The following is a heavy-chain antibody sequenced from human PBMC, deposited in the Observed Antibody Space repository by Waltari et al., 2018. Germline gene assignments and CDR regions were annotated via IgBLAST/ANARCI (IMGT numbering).Heavy chain of an antibody. CDR1: GFTFSSYA. CDR3: AKGPRIYCSGGSCYFQY. V-gene: IGHV3-23*04. CDR2: ISGSGGST. J-gene: IGHJ1*01. Sequence: EEQLVESGGGLVQPGGSLRLSCAASGFTFSSYAMSWVRQAPGKGLEWVSAISGSGGSTYYADSVKGRFTISRDNSKNTLYLQMNSLRAEDTAVYYCAKGPRIYCSGGSCYFQYWGQGTLVTVSS. D-gene: IGHD2-15*01.